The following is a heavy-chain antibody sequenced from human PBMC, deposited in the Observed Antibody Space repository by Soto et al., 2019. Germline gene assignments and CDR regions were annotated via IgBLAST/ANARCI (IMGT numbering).Heavy chain of an antibody. CDR3: ARGRITIFGVVINYYGMDV. Sequence: PGGSLRLSCAASGFTFSDHYMDWVRQAPGKGLEWVGRTRNKANSYTTEYAASVKGRFTISRDDSKNSLYLQMNSLKTEDTAVHYCARGRITIFGVVINYYGMDVWGQGTTVTVSS. CDR2: TRNKANSYTT. J-gene: IGHJ6*02. D-gene: IGHD3-3*01. V-gene: IGHV3-72*01. CDR1: GFTFSDHY.